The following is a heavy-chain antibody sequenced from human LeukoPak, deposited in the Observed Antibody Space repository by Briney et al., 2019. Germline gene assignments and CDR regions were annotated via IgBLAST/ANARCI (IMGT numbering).Heavy chain of an antibody. Sequence: ASVKLSCKASGYTFTGYYLHWVRQAPGQGLEWMGCVNPNSGDTNYAQKFQGSVTMTRDTSISTVYMELSRLRSDDTAVYYCARASGSYWWFDSWGQGTLVTVSS. CDR3: ARASGSYWWFDS. CDR2: VNPNSGDT. D-gene: IGHD1-26*01. J-gene: IGHJ5*01. CDR1: GYTFTGYY. V-gene: IGHV1-2*02.